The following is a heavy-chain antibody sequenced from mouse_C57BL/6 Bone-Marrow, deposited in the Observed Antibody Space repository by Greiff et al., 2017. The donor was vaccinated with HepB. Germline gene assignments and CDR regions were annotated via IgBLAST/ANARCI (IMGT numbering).Heavy chain of an antibody. J-gene: IGHJ4*01. CDR3: TTGSNTMDY. CDR1: GFNIKDDY. CDR2: IDPENGDT. Sequence: EVQLQQSGAELVRPGASVKLSCTASGFNIKDDYMHWVKQRPEQGLEWIGWIDPENGDTEYASKFQGKATITADTSSNTAYLQLSSLTSEDTAVYYCTTGSNTMDYWGQGTSVTVSS. D-gene: IGHD5-1-1*01. V-gene: IGHV14-4*01.